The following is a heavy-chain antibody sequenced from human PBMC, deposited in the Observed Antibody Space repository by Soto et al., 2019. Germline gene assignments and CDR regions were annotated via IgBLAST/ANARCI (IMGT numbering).Heavy chain of an antibody. CDR1: GYSFTSYW. V-gene: IGHV5-51*01. CDR3: ARQGYCSNTACYTVDY. D-gene: IGHD2-2*02. CDR2: IYPGDSNT. Sequence: PGESLKISCRGSGYSFTSYWIGWVRQMTGKGLEWIGSIYPGDSNTRYSPSFQGQVTISADKSISSAYLQWSSLKASDTAMYYCARQGYCSNTACYTVDYWGQGTLVTVSS. J-gene: IGHJ4*02.